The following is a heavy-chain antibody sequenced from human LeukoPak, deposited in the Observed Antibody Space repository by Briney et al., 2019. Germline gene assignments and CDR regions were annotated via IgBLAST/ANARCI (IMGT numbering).Heavy chain of an antibody. CDR1: GFTFSSYW. Sequence: GGSLRLSCAASGFTFSSYWMNWVRQAPGKGLEWVANIRQDGSEKYYVDSVKGRFTISRDNAKNSLYLQMNSLRAEDTAVYYCARGSSWSNFDYWGQGALVTVSS. CDR2: IRQDGSEK. V-gene: IGHV3-7*04. J-gene: IGHJ4*02. D-gene: IGHD6-13*01. CDR3: ARGSSWSNFDY.